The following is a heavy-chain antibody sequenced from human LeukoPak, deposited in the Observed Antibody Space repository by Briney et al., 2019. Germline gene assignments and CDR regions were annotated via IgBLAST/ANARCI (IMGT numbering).Heavy chain of an antibody. CDR3: ARATAMAQYYYYYGMDV. J-gene: IGHJ6*04. Sequence: SVKVSCKASGGTFISYAISWVRQAPGQGLEWMGGIIPIFGTANYAQKFQGRVTITADESTSTAYMELSSLRSEDTAVYYCARATAMAQYYYYYGMDVWGKGTTVTVSS. CDR2: IIPIFGTA. V-gene: IGHV1-69*13. CDR1: GGTFISYA. D-gene: IGHD5-18*01.